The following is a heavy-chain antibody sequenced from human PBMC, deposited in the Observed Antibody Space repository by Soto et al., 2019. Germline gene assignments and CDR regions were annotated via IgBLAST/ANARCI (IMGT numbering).Heavy chain of an antibody. Sequence: PSATLSLTCTVSGGSISSYYWSWIRQPPGKGLEWIGYIYYSGSTNYNPSLKSRVTISVDTSKNQFSLKLSSVTAADTAVYYCARLYGFSGFDYWGQGTLVTVSS. CDR3: ARLYGFSGFDY. CDR2: IYYSGST. CDR1: GGSISSYY. V-gene: IGHV4-59*08. J-gene: IGHJ4*02. D-gene: IGHD2-15*01.